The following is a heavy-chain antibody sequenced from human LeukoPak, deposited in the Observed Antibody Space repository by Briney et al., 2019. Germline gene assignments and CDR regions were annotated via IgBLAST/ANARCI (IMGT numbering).Heavy chain of an antibody. CDR2: ITYSGRT. CDR3: VSVVGYTSGWYYDC. V-gene: IGHV4-59*01. Sequence: SETLSLTCIVSGGSITSNHWGWIRQPPGEGLEWLGYITYSGRTNYNPSLKSRVTMSVDTSKNQFALKLSSVTAAGTAVYYCVSVVGYTSGWYYDCWGQGILVIVSS. J-gene: IGHJ4*02. CDR1: GGSITSNH. D-gene: IGHD6-19*01.